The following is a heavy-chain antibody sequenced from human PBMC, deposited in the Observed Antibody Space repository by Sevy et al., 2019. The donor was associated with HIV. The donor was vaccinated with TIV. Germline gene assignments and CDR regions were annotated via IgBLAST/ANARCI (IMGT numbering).Heavy chain of an antibody. CDR3: ARILPYSRQRWDAFDI. Sequence: SETLSLTCTVSGGSISSYYWSWIRQPPGKGLEWIGYIYYSGSTNYNPSLKSRVTISVDTSKNQFSLKLSSVTAADTAVYYCARILPYSRQRWDAFDIWGQGTMVTVSS. J-gene: IGHJ3*02. D-gene: IGHD2-15*01. CDR1: GGSISSYY. V-gene: IGHV4-59*01. CDR2: IYYSGST.